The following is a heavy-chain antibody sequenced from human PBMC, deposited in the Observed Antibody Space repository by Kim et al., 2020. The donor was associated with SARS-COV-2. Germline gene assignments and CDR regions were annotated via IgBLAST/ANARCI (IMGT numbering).Heavy chain of an antibody. CDR1: GYTFTSYG. J-gene: IGHJ5*02. CDR3: ARVNPVAAAGTDWFDP. V-gene: IGHV1-18*01. Sequence: ASVKVSCKASGYTFTSYGISWVRQAPGQGLEWMGWISAYNGNTNYAQKLQGRVTMTTDTSTSTAYMELRSLRSDDTAVYYCARVNPVAAAGTDWFDPWGQGTLVTVSS. CDR2: ISAYNGNT. D-gene: IGHD6-13*01.